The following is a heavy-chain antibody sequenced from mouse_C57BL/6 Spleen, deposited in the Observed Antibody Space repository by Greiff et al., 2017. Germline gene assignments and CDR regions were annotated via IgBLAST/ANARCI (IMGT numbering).Heavy chain of an antibody. CDR1: GFSLTSYG. J-gene: IGHJ3*01. CDR3: ASPPMTTRFAY. V-gene: IGHV2-2*01. Sequence: QVQLKQSGPGLVQPSQSLSITCKVSGFSLTSYGVHWVRQSPGKGLEWLGVIWSGGSKDYNAAFISRLSISKDNSKSQVFFKMNSLQADDTAIYYCASPPMTTRFAYWGQGTLVTVSA. CDR2: IWSGGSK. D-gene: IGHD2-4*01.